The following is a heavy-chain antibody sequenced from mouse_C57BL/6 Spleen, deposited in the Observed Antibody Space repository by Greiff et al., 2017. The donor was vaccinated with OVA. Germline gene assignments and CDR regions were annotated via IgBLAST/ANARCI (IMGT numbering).Heavy chain of an antibody. J-gene: IGHJ4*01. D-gene: IGHD1-1*01. V-gene: IGHV5-16*01. Sequence: EVQRVESEGGLVQPGSSMKLSCTASGFTFSDYYMAWVRQVPEKGLEWVANINYDGSSTYYLDSLKSRFIISRDNAKNSLYLQMSSLKSEDTATYYCARDHYGGAMDDWGQGTSVTVSS. CDR3: ARDHYGGAMDD. CDR1: GFTFSDYY. CDR2: INYDGSST.